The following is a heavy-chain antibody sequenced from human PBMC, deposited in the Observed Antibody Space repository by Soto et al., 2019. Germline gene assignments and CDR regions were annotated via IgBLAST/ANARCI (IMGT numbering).Heavy chain of an antibody. D-gene: IGHD2-15*01. V-gene: IGHV4-59*01. CDR2: IYYSGST. J-gene: IGHJ4*02. Sequence: SETLSLTWTGSGGSMSSYYWSVIRQHPGKGLEWIGYIYYSGSTNYNHSLKSRDTISVDTSKNQFSLKLSSVTAADTAVYYCARGRGGYIHYRGTGPLVTV. CDR3: ARGRGGYIHY. CDR1: GGSMSSYY.